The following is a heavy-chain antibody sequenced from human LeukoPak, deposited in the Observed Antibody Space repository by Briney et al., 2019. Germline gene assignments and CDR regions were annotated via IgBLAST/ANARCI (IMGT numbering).Heavy chain of an antibody. V-gene: IGHV3-23*01. D-gene: IGHD2-15*01. Sequence: QPGGSLRLSCAASGFTFSSYAMSWVRQAPGKGLEWVSAISGSGGSTYYADSVKGRFTISRDNSKNTLYLQMSSLRAEDTAVYYCAKDIVVVVAATAQTFDYWGQGTLVTVSS. CDR1: GFTFSSYA. CDR2: ISGSGGST. J-gene: IGHJ4*02. CDR3: AKDIVVVVAATAQTFDY.